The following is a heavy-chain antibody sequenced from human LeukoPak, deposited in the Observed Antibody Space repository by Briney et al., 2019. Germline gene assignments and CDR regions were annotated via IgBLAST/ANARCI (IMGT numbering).Heavy chain of an antibody. CDR1: GYTFTSYD. V-gene: IGHV1-8*01. J-gene: IGHJ4*02. CDR3: ARHPKFFDFWSGYYSDY. CDR2: MNPNSGNT. D-gene: IGHD3-3*01. Sequence: ASVKVSCKASGYTFTSYDINWVRQATGQGLEWMGWMNPNSGNTGYAQKFQGRVTMTRNTSISTAYMEPSSLRSEDTAVYYCARHPKFFDFWSGYYSDYWGQGTLVTVSS.